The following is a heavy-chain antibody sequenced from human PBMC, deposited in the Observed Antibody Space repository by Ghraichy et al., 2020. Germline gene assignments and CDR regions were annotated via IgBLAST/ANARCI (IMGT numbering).Heavy chain of an antibody. CDR2: IHYSGST. CDR1: GGSISGSY. V-gene: IGHV4-59*08. J-gene: IGHJ6*02. Sequence: SETLSLTCTVSGGSISGSYCSCSRQPPGKGLEWIGYIHYSGSTNYNPSFKSRVTISVDTSRDQFALKLSSLAAAATAGYYCTRHAVIPTLRYGMDVWGHGTTVTVSS. D-gene: IGHD2-21*01. CDR3: TRHAVIPTLRYGMDV.